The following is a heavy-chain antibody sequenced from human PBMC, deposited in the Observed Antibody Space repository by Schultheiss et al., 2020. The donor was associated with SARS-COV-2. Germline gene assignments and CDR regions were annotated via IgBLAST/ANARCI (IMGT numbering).Heavy chain of an antibody. J-gene: IGHJ3*02. V-gene: IGHV4-61*05. CDR2: IYYSGST. Sequence: SETLSLTCTVSGGSISSSSYYWGWIRQPPGKGLEWIGYIYYSGSTNYNPSLKSRVTISVDTSKNQFSLKLSSVTAADTAVYYCARITMIVVVTTHHDAFDIWGQGTMVTVSS. D-gene: IGHD3-22*01. CDR3: ARITMIVVVTTHHDAFDI. CDR1: GGSISSSSYY.